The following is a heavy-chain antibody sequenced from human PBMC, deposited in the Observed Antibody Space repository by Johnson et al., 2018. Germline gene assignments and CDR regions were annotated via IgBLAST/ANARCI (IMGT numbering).Heavy chain of an antibody. CDR1: GFTFSSYG. CDR2: IWYDGSNK. J-gene: IGHJ1*01. Sequence: QVQLVESGGGVVQPGRSLRLSCAASGFTFSSYGMHWVRQAPGKGLEWVAVIWYDGSNKYYADSVKGRFTISRDNSKNTQYLQMNSLIAEDTAVYYCAKASYYDSIGYYLPPESFQHWGQGTLVTVSS. CDR3: AKASYYDSIGYYLPPESFQH. D-gene: IGHD3-22*01. V-gene: IGHV3-33*06.